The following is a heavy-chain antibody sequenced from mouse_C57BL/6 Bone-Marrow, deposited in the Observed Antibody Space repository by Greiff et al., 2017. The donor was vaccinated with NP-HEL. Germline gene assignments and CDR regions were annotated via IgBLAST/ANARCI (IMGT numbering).Heavy chain of an antibody. J-gene: IGHJ1*03. CDR3: ARGKLGRTEWYFDV. CDR2: SRNKANDYTT. CDR1: GFTFSDFY. Sequence: EVMLVESGGGLVQSGRSLRLSCATSGFTFSDFYMEWVRQAPGKGLEWIAASRNKANDYTTEYSASVKGRFIVSRDTSQSILYLQMNALRAEDTAIYYCARGKLGRTEWYFDVWGTGTTVTVSS. V-gene: IGHV7-1*01. D-gene: IGHD4-1*01.